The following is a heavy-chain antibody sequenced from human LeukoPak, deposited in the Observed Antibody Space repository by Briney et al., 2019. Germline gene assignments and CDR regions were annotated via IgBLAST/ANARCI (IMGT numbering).Heavy chain of an antibody. V-gene: IGHV4-39*07. CDR1: GGSISSSSYY. CDR2: IYYSGST. Sequence: SETLSLTCTVSGGSISSSSYYWGWIRQPPGKGLEWIGSIYYSGSTYYNPSLKSRVTISVDTSKNQFSLKLSSVTAAATAVYYCARDRSYSSGWYDYWGQGTLVTVSS. J-gene: IGHJ4*02. CDR3: ARDRSYSSGWYDY. D-gene: IGHD6-19*01.